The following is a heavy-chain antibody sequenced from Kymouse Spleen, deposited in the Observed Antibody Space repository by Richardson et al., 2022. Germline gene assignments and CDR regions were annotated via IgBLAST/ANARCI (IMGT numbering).Heavy chain of an antibody. CDR3: ARVLLWFGELRYYYYGMDV. V-gene: IGHV4-4*02. CDR2: IYHSGST. CDR1: GGSISSSNW. D-gene: IGHD3-10*01. J-gene: IGHJ6*02. Sequence: QVQLQESGPGLVKPSGTLSLTCAVSGGSISSSNWWSWVRQPPGKGLEWIGEIYHSGSTNYNPSLKSRVTISVDKSKNQFSLKLSSVTAADTAVYYCARVLLWFGELRYYYYGMDVWGQGTTVTVSS.